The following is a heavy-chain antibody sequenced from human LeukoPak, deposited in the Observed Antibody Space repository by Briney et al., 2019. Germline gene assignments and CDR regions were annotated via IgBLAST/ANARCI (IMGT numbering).Heavy chain of an antibody. D-gene: IGHD3-22*01. CDR1: GGSLNGHY. V-gene: IGHV4-34*01. CDR3: ARGSSGYPFDY. J-gene: IGHJ4*02. Sequence: SETLSLTCAVYGGSLNGHYWSWIRQPPGKGLEWIGEGSESGGTKFNPSLKSRVTISVDTSKNQFSLKLSSVTAADTAVYYCARGSSGYPFDYWGQGTLVTVSS. CDR2: GSESGGT.